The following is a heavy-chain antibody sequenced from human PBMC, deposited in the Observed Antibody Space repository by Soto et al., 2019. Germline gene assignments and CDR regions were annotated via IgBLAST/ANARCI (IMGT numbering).Heavy chain of an antibody. V-gene: IGHV3-30*18. D-gene: IGHD5-12*01. CDR2: LSYDGSIK. CDR3: AKGKGGYYDYDVWYHFDY. J-gene: IGHJ4*02. Sequence: QVQLVESGGGVVKPGRSLSLSCAASGFTFSSYGMHWVRPAPGKGLEWVAVLSYDGSIKYYAGSVKGRFTISRDNSKNTLYLQMNSLRAADKAVYYCAKGKGGYYDYDVWYHFDYWAQGTPVYVSS. CDR1: GFTFSSYG.